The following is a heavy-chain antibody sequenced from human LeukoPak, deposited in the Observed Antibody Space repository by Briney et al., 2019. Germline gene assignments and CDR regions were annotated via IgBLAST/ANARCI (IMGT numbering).Heavy chain of an antibody. CDR2: IKQDGSEK. CDR3: ASYDFWSGSHSNFDY. J-gene: IGHJ4*02. CDR1: GFTFSSYW. D-gene: IGHD3-3*01. V-gene: IGHV3-7*01. Sequence: GGSLRLSCAASGFTFSSYWMSWVRQAPGKGLEWVANIKQDGSEKYYVDSVKGRFTISRDNAKNSLYLQMNSLRAEDTAVYYCASYDFWSGSHSNFDYWGQGTLVTVSS.